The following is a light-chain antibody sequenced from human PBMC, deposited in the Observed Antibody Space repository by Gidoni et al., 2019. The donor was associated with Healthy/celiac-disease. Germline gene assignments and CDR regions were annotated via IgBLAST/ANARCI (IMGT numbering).Light chain of an antibody. CDR2: AAT. CDR3: QPHSIWPLI. J-gene: IGKJ4*01. Sequence: DIVLTQSPATLSLSPGDSATLSCRASQRVSSYLAWYQQKPGQAPRLLNYAATNRATGIPARFSSRASGEDITLTSSSLEAEDFTVYYCQPHSIWPLIFGGGTKVEIK. V-gene: IGKV3-11*01. CDR1: QRVSSY.